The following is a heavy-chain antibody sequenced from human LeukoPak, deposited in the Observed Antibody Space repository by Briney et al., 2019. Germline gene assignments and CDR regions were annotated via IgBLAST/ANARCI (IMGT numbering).Heavy chain of an antibody. Sequence: PGGALRLSCAASEFTFSSYAMTWVRQAPGKGLEWISTIGGNGLSTYYADSVKGRFTISRDNSKNTLYLQMNTLRVEDTAVYYCAKDLYGDYGNWFDPWGQGTLVTVSS. CDR3: AKDLYGDYGNWFDP. CDR1: EFTFSSYA. D-gene: IGHD4-17*01. V-gene: IGHV3-23*01. J-gene: IGHJ5*02. CDR2: IGGNGLST.